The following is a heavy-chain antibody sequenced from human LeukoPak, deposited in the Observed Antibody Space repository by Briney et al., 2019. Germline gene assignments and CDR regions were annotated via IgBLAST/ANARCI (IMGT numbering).Heavy chain of an antibody. J-gene: IGHJ4*02. CDR1: GFTFSSYA. V-gene: IGHV3-30-3*01. CDR3: ARERDYYDFDY. CDR2: ISYDGSNK. Sequence: PGGSLRLSCAASGFTFSSYAMHWVRQAPGKGLEWVAVISYDGSNKYYADSVKGRFTISRDNSKNTLYLQMNSLRAEDTAVYYCARERDYYDFDYWGQGTLVTVSS. D-gene: IGHD3-22*01.